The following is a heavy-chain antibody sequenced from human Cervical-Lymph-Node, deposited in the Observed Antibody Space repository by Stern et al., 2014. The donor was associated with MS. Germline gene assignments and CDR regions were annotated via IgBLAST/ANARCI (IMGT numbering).Heavy chain of an antibody. CDR1: GFTFSTYA. Sequence: QLVQSGGGLVQPWRSLSLSCVVSGFTFSTYAMHWVRQGPAQGLEWVAFVSYDGTQRNSTDSVKARFTISRDNSKNTLYLHMNSLRDEDTAVYFCARGGRGVGLEYWGQGALVTVSS. CDR2: VSYDGTQR. V-gene: IGHV3-30-3*01. CDR3: ARGGRGVGLEY. J-gene: IGHJ4*02. D-gene: IGHD3-10*01.